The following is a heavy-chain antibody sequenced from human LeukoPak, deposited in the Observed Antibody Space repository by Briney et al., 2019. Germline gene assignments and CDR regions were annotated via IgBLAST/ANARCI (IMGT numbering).Heavy chain of an antibody. D-gene: IGHD3-22*01. CDR2: IIPIFGTA. CDR1: GYTFSSYA. V-gene: IGHV1-69*13. CDR3: ARAFDDSSGYWAGYYYYYYMDV. Sequence: ASVKVSCKASGYTFSSYAISWVRQAPGQGLEWMGGIIPIFGTANYAQKFQGRVTITADESTSTAYMEPSSLRSEDTAVYYCARAFDDSSGYWAGYYYYYYMDVWGKGTTVTISS. J-gene: IGHJ6*03.